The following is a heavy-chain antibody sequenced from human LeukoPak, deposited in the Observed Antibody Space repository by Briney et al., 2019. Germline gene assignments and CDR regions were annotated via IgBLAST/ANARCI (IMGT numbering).Heavy chain of an antibody. J-gene: IGHJ6*03. Sequence: SVKVSCKASGGTFSSYAISWVRQAPGQGLEWMGGIIPIFGTANYAQKFQGRVTITADESTSTAYMELSSLRSEDTAVYYCATIGYCSSTSCYSPYYYYYYMDVWGKGTTVTVSS. D-gene: IGHD2-2*01. CDR1: GGTFSSYA. CDR2: IIPIFGTA. V-gene: IGHV1-69*13. CDR3: ATIGYCSSTSCYSPYYYYYYMDV.